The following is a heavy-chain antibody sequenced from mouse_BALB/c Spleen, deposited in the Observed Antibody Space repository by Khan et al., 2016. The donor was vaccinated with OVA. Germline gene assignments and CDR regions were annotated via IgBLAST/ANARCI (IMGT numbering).Heavy chain of an antibody. D-gene: IGHD2-1*01. J-gene: IGHJ3*01. Sequence: EVELVESGGGLVQPGGSRKLSCAAAGFTFSDYGMAWVRQAPGKGPEWVAFISDLAYTFYYADTVTGRFTLSRENAKNTLYLEMSRLRSGDTAMSYWAGVGGNAPFAYWDQGTLVAVSA. V-gene: IGHV5-15*02. CDR2: ISDLAYTF. CDR3: AGVGGNAPFAY. CDR1: GFTFSDYG.